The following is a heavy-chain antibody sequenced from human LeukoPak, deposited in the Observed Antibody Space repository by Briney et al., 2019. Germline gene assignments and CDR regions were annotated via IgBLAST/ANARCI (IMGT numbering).Heavy chain of an antibody. V-gene: IGHV3-48*04. CDR2: ISRSGSTR. CDR1: GFTFSRYT. D-gene: IGHD3-10*01. CDR3: ARVATMVRVPLDALDI. Sequence: GGSLRLSCAASGFTFSRYTMNWVRQAPGKGLEWVSYISRSGSTRYYADSVKGRFTISRDNAKNSLYLQMNSLRAEDTAVYYCARVATMVRVPLDALDIWGQGTMVSVSS. J-gene: IGHJ3*02.